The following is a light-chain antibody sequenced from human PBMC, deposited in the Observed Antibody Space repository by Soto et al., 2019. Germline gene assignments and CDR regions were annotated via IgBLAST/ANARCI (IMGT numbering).Light chain of an antibody. CDR2: AAS. CDR1: QGISSY. V-gene: IGKV1-27*01. J-gene: IGKJ4*01. CDR3: QKYNRAPLT. Sequence: DIQMTQSPSSLSASVGDRVTITCRASQGISSYLAWYQQKPGKVPKVLIYAASTLQSGVPSRFSGSGSGTDFTLTISSLQPEDAATYYCQKYNRAPLTFGGGTKVEIK.